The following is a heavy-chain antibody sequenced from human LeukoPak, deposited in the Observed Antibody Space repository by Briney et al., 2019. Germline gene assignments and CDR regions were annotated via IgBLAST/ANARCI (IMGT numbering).Heavy chain of an antibody. V-gene: IGHV3-30*18. J-gene: IGHJ6*02. D-gene: IGHD5-18*01. CDR1: GFTFSSYG. CDR3: AKSPVTAVVNVYYYYGMDV. Sequence: GGSLRLSCAASGFTFSSYGMHWVRQAPGKGLEWVAVISYDGSNKYYADSVKGRFTISRDNSKNTLYLQMNSLRAEDTAVYYCAKSPVTAVVNVYYYYGMDVWGQGTTVTVSS. CDR2: ISYDGSNK.